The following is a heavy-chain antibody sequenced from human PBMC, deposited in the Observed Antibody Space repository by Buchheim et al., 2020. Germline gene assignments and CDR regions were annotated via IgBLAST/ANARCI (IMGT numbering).Heavy chain of an antibody. CDR3: AKTYCDFWSGLNWFDP. CDR2: IYYSGST. J-gene: IGHJ5*02. V-gene: IGHV4-59*01. D-gene: IGHD3-3*01. Sequence: QVQLQESGPGLVKPSETLSLTCTVSGGSISSYYWSWIRQPPGKGLEWIGYIYYSGSTNYNPSLKSLVTISVDTSKNQFPLKLSSVTAADTAVYYCAKTYCDFWSGLNWFDPWGQGTL. CDR1: GGSISSYY.